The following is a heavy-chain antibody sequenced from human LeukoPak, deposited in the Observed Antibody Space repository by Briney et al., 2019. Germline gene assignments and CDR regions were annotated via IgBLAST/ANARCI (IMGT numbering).Heavy chain of an antibody. V-gene: IGHV3-21*01. CDR1: GFTFSSYS. Sequence: GGSLRLSRAASGFTFSSYSMNWVRQAPGKGLEWVSSISSSSSYIYYADSVKGRFTISRDNAKNSLYLQMNSLRAEDTAVYYCARDPKRYQLSHWGQGTLVTVSS. CDR2: ISSSSSYI. J-gene: IGHJ4*02. D-gene: IGHD2-2*01. CDR3: ARDPKRYQLSH.